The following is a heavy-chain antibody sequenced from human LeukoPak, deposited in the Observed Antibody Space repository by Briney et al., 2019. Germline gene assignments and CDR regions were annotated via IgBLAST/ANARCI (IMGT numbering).Heavy chain of an antibody. D-gene: IGHD4-11*01. CDR3: ARGLPWRWIDP. Sequence: PSETLSLTCTVSGGSISNYYWSWIRQPPGKGLEWIGYIYYSGSTNYNPSLKSRVTISVDTSKNQFSLKLSSVTAADAAVYYCARGLPWRWIDPWGQGTLVTVSS. CDR1: GGSISNYY. V-gene: IGHV4-59*12. J-gene: IGHJ5*02. CDR2: IYYSGST.